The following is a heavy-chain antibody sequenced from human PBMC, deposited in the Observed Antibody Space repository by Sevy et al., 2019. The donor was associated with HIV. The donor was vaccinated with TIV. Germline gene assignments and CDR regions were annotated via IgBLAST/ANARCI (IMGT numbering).Heavy chain of an antibody. J-gene: IGHJ4*02. D-gene: IGHD6-19*01. CDR3: ASLPYSSGWFNFDY. Sequence: SETLSLTCTVSGGSISSSSYYWGWIRQPPGKGLEWIGSSYYSGSTYYNPSLKSQVTISVDTSKNQFSLKLSSVTAADTAVYYCASLPYSSGWFNFDYWGQGTLVTVSS. V-gene: IGHV4-39*01. CDR2: SYYSGST. CDR1: GGSISSSSYY.